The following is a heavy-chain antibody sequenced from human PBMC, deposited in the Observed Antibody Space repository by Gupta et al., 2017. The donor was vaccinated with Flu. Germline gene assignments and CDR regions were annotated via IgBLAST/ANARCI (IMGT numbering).Heavy chain of an antibody. CDR1: GFTFSSYD. V-gene: IGHV3-13*04. J-gene: IGHJ6*02. D-gene: IGHD6-19*01. CDR2: TGTAGDT. CDR3: ARVPGIAVAGTHYYYGMDV. Sequence: EVQLVESGGGLVQPGGSLRLSCAASGFTFSSYDMHWVRHATGKGLEWVSATGTAGDTYYPGSVKGRFTISRENAKNSLYLQMNSLRAGDTAVYYCARVPGIAVAGTHYYYGMDVWGQGTTVTVSS.